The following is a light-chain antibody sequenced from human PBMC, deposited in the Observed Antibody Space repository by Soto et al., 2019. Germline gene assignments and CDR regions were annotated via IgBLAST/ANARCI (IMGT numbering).Light chain of an antibody. CDR1: QSVLYSSNNKNY. V-gene: IGKV4-1*01. CDR2: RAS. J-gene: IGKJ4*01. Sequence: DIVMTHSPDSLAVSLGERATINCKSSQSVLYSSNNKNYLAWYQQKPGQPPKLLIYRASTRESGVPDRFSGSGSGTDFTLTISSLQAEDVAVYYCQQFYSTPPTFGGGTKVEIK. CDR3: QQFYSTPPT.